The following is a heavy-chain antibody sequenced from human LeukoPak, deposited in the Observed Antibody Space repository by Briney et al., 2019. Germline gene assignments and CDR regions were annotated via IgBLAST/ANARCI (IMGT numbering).Heavy chain of an antibody. Sequence: GGSLRLSCAVSGFTFRDYNMNWVRQAPGKGLEWASYITDSGSTIHYADSVNGRFTISRDNAKNSLYLQMNSLRAEDSAVYYCARSIGLTGGGVDVWGRGTTVTVSS. CDR1: GFTFRDYN. J-gene: IGHJ6*02. CDR3: ARSIGLTGGGVDV. V-gene: IGHV3-11*01. D-gene: IGHD3-9*01. CDR2: ITDSGSTI.